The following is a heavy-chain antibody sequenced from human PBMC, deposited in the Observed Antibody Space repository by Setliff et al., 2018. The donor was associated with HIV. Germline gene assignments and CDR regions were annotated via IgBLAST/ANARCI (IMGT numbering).Heavy chain of an antibody. CDR1: GGSISSYS. J-gene: IGHJ4*02. Sequence: SETLSLTCTVSGGSISSYSWSWFRPPPGTGLEWIGSIYYSGSTTYNPSLKSRVTISVDTSKSQFSLKLSSVTAADTALYYCARGSDYIWGNYRYPFDYWGQGTRVTVSS. CDR2: IYYSGST. D-gene: IGHD3-16*02. V-gene: IGHV4-59*12. CDR3: ARGSDYIWGNYRYPFDY.